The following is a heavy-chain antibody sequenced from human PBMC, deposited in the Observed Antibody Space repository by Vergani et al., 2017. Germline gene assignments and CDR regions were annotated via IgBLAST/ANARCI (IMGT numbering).Heavy chain of an antibody. Sequence: EVQLVESGGGLVQPGGSLRLSCAASGFTFSSYSMNWVRQAPGKGLEWVSYISSSSSTIYYADSVKGRFTISRDNAKNSLYLQMNSLRAEDTAVYYCARDXTRLLHGDYYYMDVWGKGTTVTVSS. CDR1: GFTFSSYS. D-gene: IGHD2-15*01. V-gene: IGHV3-48*01. CDR3: ARDXTRLLHGDYYYMDV. CDR2: ISSSSSTI. J-gene: IGHJ6*03.